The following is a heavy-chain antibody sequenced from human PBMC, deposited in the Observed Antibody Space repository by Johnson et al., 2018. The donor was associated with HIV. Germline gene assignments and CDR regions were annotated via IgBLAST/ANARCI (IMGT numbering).Heavy chain of an antibody. CDR2: IKSKTDGGTI. J-gene: IGHJ3*02. V-gene: IGHV3-15*01. CDR1: GFTFTNAW. CDR3: ATYTSMITMYVEIKGGAFDI. Sequence: VQLVESGGGLVKPGGSLRLSCAASGFTFTNAWMSWLRQAPGKGLAWIGRIKSKTDGGTIEYAAPVKGSFPISSDHSKNTLYLQMNSLTTEDTAVYYCATYTSMITMYVEIKGGAFDIWGQGTMVTVSS. D-gene: IGHD3-16*01.